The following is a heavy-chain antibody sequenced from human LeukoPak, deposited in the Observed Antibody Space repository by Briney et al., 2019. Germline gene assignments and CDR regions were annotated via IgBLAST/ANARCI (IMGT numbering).Heavy chain of an antibody. D-gene: IGHD2-2*01. J-gene: IGHJ4*02. V-gene: IGHV3-20*04. Sequence: GGSLRLSCTASGFAFDEHGMSWVRQVPGKGLEWISGINWSGGSTGYADPLRGRFTISRDNAKNSLYLQMDSLRAEDTALYYCARAPITSPFYFDYWGQGTLVTVSS. CDR1: GFAFDEHG. CDR2: INWSGGST. CDR3: ARAPITSPFYFDY.